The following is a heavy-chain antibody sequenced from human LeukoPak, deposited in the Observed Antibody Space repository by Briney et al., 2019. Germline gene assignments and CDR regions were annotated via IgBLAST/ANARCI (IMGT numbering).Heavy chain of an antibody. V-gene: IGHV1-69*05. CDR1: GGTFSSYA. CDR3: ARGSGLYYFDY. D-gene: IGHD3-10*01. Sequence: ASVKVSCKASGGTFSSYAVSWVRQAPGRGLEWMGGIIPIFGTANYAQKFQGRVTITTDESTSTAYMELSSLRSEDTAVYYCARGSGLYYFDYWGQGTLVTVSS. CDR2: IIPIFGTA. J-gene: IGHJ4*02.